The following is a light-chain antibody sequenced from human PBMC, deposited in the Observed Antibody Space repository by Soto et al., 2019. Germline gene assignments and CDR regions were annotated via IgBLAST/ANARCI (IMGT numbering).Light chain of an antibody. Sequence: QSALTQPASVSGFPGQSITISCTGTSSDVGDYEHVSWYQHHPGKAPKLLIYDVTNRPSGISSRFSGSRSGNTASLTISGLQAEDEAGYHCSSPTTIGTWVFGGGTKLTVL. J-gene: IGLJ3*02. CDR2: DVT. CDR3: SSPTTIGTWV. CDR1: SSDVGDYEH. V-gene: IGLV2-14*03.